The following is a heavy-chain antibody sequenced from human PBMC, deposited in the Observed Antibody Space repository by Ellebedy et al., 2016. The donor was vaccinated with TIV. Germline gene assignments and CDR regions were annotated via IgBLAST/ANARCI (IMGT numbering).Heavy chain of an antibody. CDR3: TKGGSENVWASYLDY. CDR1: GFTFSNYA. V-gene: IGHV3-23*01. J-gene: IGHJ4*02. D-gene: IGHD3-16*02. CDR2: IRGTVMST. Sequence: PGGSLRLSCAASGFTFSNYAMGWVRQAPGKGLEWVSAIRGTVMSTFYADSVKGRFSISKDNSKNTVYLQLNRLRAEDTAVYYCTKGGSENVWASYLDYWGLGILVTVSS.